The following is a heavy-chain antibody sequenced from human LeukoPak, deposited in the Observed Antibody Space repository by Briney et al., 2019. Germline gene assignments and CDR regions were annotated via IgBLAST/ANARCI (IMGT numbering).Heavy chain of an antibody. CDR2: ISSSSSYI. Sequence: PGGSLRLSCAASGFTFSSYSMNWVRQAPGKGLEWVSSISSSSSYIYYADSVKGRFTVSRDNAKNSLYLQMNSLRAEDTAVYYCAPSEIVVVPAATKGIWGQGTMVTVSS. V-gene: IGHV3-21*04. CDR1: GFTFSSYS. CDR3: APSEIVVVPAATKGI. J-gene: IGHJ3*02. D-gene: IGHD2-2*01.